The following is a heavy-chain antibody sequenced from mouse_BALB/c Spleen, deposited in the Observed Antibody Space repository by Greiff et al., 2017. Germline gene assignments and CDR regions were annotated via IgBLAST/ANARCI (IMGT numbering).Heavy chain of an antibody. CDR1: GFTFSSFG. CDR3: ARHGDYDAHAMDY. CDR2: ISSGSSTI. V-gene: IGHV5-17*02. Sequence: EVHLVESGGGLVQPGGSRKLSCAASGFTFSSFGMHWVRQAPEKGLEWVAYISSGSSTIYYADTVKGRFTISRDNPKNTLFLQMTSLRSEDTAMYYCARHGDYDAHAMDYWGQGTSVTGSS. J-gene: IGHJ4*01. D-gene: IGHD2-4*01.